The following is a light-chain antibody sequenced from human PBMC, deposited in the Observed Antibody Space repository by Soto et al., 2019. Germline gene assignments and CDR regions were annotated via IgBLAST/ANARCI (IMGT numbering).Light chain of an antibody. CDR1: QTISSY. Sequence: DIQMTQSPSSLSASVGDRVTITCRASQTISSYLNWYQQKPGKAPKLLIYAASSLQSGVPSRFSGSGSGTDFTLTISSLQPEDCAGYYCRQSHSMPYTFGQGTKLEIK. CDR2: AAS. J-gene: IGKJ2*01. CDR3: RQSHSMPYT. V-gene: IGKV1-39*01.